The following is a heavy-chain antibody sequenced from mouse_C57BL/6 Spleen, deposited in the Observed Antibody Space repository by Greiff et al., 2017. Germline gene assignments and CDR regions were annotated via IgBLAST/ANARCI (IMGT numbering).Heavy chain of an antibody. V-gene: IGHV5-6*02. CDR1: GFTFSSYG. CDR2: ISSGGSYT. Sequence: EVMLVESGGDLVKPGGSLKLSCAASGFTFSSYGMSWVRQTPDKRLEWVATISSGGSYTYYPDSVKGRFTFSRDNAKNTLYLQMSSLTSEDTAMYDCARHDGNSYYFDYWGQGTTLTVSS. J-gene: IGHJ2*01. CDR3: ARHDGNSYYFDY. D-gene: IGHD1-1*01.